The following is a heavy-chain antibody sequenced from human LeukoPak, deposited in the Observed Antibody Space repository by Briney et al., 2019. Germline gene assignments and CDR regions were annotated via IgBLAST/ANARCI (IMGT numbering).Heavy chain of an antibody. CDR3: ARGGMHSSGLDY. V-gene: IGHV4-38-2*02. Sequence: SETLSLTCTVSGYSISSGYYWGWIRQPPGKGLEWIGSIYHSGSTYYNPSLKSRVTISVDTSKNQFSLKLSSVTAADTAVYYCARGGMHSSGLDYWGQGTLVTVSS. CDR1: GYSISSGYY. J-gene: IGHJ4*02. CDR2: IYHSGST. D-gene: IGHD3-22*01.